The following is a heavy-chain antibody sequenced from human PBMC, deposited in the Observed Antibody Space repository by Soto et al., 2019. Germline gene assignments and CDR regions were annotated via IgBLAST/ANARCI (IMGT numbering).Heavy chain of an antibody. CDR3: AHGMAAAGFFDY. CDR2: IYWDDDK. J-gene: IGHJ4*02. Sequence: QITLKESGPPLVKPTQTLTLTCTFSGFSLSTSGVGVGWIRQPPGKALEWLALIYWDDDKRYSPSLKSRLTITKDTTKNQVVLTMTNMDPVDTATYYCAHGMAAAGFFDYWGQGTLVTVSS. V-gene: IGHV2-5*02. D-gene: IGHD6-13*01. CDR1: GFSLSTSGVG.